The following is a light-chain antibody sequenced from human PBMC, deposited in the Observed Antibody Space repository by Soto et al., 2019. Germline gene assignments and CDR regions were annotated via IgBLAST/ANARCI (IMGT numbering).Light chain of an antibody. CDR3: GTWDFSLSVWV. J-gene: IGLJ3*02. CDR1: SSNIGNNY. CDR2: DNN. V-gene: IGLV1-51*01. Sequence: QSVLTQPPSVSAAPGQTVTISCSGSSSNIGNNYVSWYQQLPGTAPKLLIYDNNKRPSGIPDRLSGSKSGTSATLGITGLQTGDEADYYCGTWDFSLSVWVFGGGTKLTVL.